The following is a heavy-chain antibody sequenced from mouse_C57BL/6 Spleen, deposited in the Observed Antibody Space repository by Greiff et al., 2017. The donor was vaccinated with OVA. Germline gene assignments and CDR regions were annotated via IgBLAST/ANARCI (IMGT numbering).Heavy chain of an antibody. J-gene: IGHJ3*01. D-gene: IGHD2-12*01. CDR2: IDPSDSYT. CDR3: ARDSEGLAY. CDR1: GYTFTSYW. V-gene: IGHV1-69*01. Sequence: VQLQQPGAELVMPGASVKLSCKASGYTFTSYWMHWVKQRPGQGLEWIGEIDPSDSYTNYNQKFKGKSTLTVDKSSSTAYMQLSSLTSEDSAVYYCARDSEGLAYWGQGTLVTVSA.